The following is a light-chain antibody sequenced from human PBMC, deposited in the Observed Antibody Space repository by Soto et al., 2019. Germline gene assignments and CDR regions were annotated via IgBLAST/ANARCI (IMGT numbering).Light chain of an antibody. J-gene: IGLJ1*01. CDR2: AVS. CDR3: ISYTDRQSYL. CDR1: SRDIGSYNH. V-gene: IGLV2-14*01. Sequence: QSALTEPASVSGAPGQSITISCSGTSRDIGSYNHVAWYKHIPGKSPKLMIYAVSDRPSGVSDRFSGSKSGITASLTISGLQTEYEADYYCISYTDRQSYLFGTGTKVTVL.